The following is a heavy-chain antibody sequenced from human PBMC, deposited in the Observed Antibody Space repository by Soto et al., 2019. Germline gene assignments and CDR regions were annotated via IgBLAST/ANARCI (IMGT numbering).Heavy chain of an antibody. CDR2: IYWNDDK. CDR3: AHTWGLPFDY. Sequence: QITLKESGPTLVKPTQTLTLTCTYSGFSLRTTGVGVGWIRQPPGKALEWLGLIYWNDDKRYSPSLKSRLTLXXDISKSQVVLTMTNMDPVDTATYYCAHTWGLPFDYWGQGTLVIVSS. V-gene: IGHV2-5*01. D-gene: IGHD3-16*01. J-gene: IGHJ4*02. CDR1: GFSLRTTGVG.